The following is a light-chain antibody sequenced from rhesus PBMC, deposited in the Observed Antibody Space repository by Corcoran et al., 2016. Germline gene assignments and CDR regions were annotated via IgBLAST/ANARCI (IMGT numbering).Light chain of an antibody. J-gene: IGKJ1*01. V-gene: IGKV1-32*02. CDR3: QQGNSNPWT. Sequence: DIQMSQSPSSLSASVGDRVTITCRASQGISSYLNWYQQKPGKAPKLLIYYANSLASGVPSRFSGSGSVTDFTLTISSLQPEDFATYYCQQGNSNPWTFGQGTKVESK. CDR1: QGISSY. CDR2: YAN.